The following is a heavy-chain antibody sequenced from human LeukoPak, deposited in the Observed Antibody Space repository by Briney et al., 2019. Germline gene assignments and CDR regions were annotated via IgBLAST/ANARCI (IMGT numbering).Heavy chain of an antibody. V-gene: IGHV4-59*01. Sequence: SETLSLTCTVSGGSISSYYWSWIRQPPGKGLEWIGYIYYSGSTNYNPSLKSRVTISVDTSKNQFSLKLSSVTTADTAVYYCARVLYSGSYHFDYWGQGTLVTVSS. D-gene: IGHD1-26*01. CDR3: ARVLYSGSYHFDY. J-gene: IGHJ4*02. CDR1: GGSISSYY. CDR2: IYYSGST.